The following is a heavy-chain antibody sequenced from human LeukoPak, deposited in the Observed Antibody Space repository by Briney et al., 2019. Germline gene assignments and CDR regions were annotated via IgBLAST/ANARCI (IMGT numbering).Heavy chain of an antibody. V-gene: IGHV3-13*01. D-gene: IGHD3-10*01. CDR2: IGTAGDT. CDR3: ARASGNYYCYYMDV. CDR1: GFTFSSYD. Sequence: PGGSLRLSCAASGFTFSSYDMHWVRQATGKGLEWVSAIGTAGDTYYPGSVKGRFTISRENAKNSLYLQMNSLRAGDTAVYYCARASGNYYCYYMDVWGKGTTVTVSS. J-gene: IGHJ6*03.